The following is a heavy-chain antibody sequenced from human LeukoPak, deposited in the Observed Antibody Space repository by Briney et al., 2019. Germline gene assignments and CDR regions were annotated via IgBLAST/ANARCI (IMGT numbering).Heavy chain of an antibody. J-gene: IGHJ4*02. CDR1: GYTFTSYS. CDR2: INPSGGST. V-gene: IGHV1-46*01. CDR3: ARKGILTFDY. D-gene: IGHD3-3*02. Sequence: ASVKVSCKASGYTFTSYSIHWVQQAPGQGLEWMGVINPSGGSTTYAQMFQGRVTMTTDTSTSTVYMELSRLRSEDTAVYYCARKGILTFDYWGQGTLVTVSS.